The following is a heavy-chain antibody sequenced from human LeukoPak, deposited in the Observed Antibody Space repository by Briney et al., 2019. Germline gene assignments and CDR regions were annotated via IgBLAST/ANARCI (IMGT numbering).Heavy chain of an antibody. CDR1: EFTFEDFA. CDR3: AEDNNPWTHQGFDY. V-gene: IGHV3-9*01. J-gene: IGHJ4*02. CDR2: ISWNSDNI. Sequence: GGSLRLSCAASEFTFEDFAMHWVRQAPGKGLEWVSGISWNSDNIGYADSVKGRFTISRDNAKNSLYLQMNNLRPEDTALYYCAEDNNPWTHQGFDYWGQGTRVTVSS. D-gene: IGHD1-1*01.